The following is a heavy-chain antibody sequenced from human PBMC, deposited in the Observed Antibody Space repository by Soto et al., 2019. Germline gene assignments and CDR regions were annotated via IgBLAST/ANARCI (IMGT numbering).Heavy chain of an antibody. J-gene: IGHJ6*02. CDR3: ARDRFGELLYYYYGMDV. CDR1: GFTFSSYS. Sequence: GGSLRLSCAASGFTFSSYSMNWVRQAPGKGLEWVSSISSSSSYIYYADSVKGRFTISRDNAKNSLYLQMNSLRAEDTAVYYCARDRFGELLYYYYGMDVWGQGTTVTVSS. V-gene: IGHV3-21*01. D-gene: IGHD3-10*01. CDR2: ISSSSSYI.